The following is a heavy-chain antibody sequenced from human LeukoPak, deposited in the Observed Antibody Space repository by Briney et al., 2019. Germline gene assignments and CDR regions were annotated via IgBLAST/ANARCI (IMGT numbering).Heavy chain of an antibody. CDR2: ISGTGDNT. CDR1: GFTFGSYD. Sequence: PGGSLRLSCAAPGFTFGSYDMSWVRQAPGKGLEWVSAISGTGDNTYYADSVKGRFTISRDNSKNTLYLQMNSLRAEDTAVYYCARVYYYGMDVWGQGTTVTVSS. V-gene: IGHV3-23*01. CDR3: ARVYYYGMDV. J-gene: IGHJ6*02.